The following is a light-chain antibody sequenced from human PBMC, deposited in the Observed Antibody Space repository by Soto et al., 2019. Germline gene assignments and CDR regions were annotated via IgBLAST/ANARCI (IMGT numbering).Light chain of an antibody. CDR1: SSNIGSNT. CDR2: TNN. J-gene: IGLJ3*02. CDR3: AAWDDSLNGWV. V-gene: IGLV1-44*01. Sequence: HSVLTQPPSASGTPGQRVTISCSGSSSNIGSNTVNWYQQLPGTAPKLLSYTNNQRPSGVPDRFSGSNSGTSASLAISGLQSEDEDDYYCAAWDDSLNGWVFGGGTKLTVL.